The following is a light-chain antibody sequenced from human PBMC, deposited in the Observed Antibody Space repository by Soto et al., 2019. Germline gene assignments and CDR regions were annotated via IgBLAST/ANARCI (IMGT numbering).Light chain of an antibody. V-gene: IGKV1-9*01. Sequence: DIQLTQSPSFLSASVGARVTVTCRASQGISSYLAWYQQQPGKAPKLLIYAASTLQSGVPSRFSGSGSGTEFTLTISSLQPEDFATDYCQQLKSYPLTFGQGTRVEI. CDR1: QGISSY. J-gene: IGKJ1*01. CDR2: AAS. CDR3: QQLKSYPLT.